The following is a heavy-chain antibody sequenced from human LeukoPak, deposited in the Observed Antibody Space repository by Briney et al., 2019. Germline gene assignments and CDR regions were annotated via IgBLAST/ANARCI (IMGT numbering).Heavy chain of an antibody. CDR3: ALNPNYYGSGSFDY. CDR1: GFTFSSYW. J-gene: IGHJ4*02. V-gene: IGHV3-7*01. CDR2: IKEDGSEK. Sequence: GGSLRLSCATSGFTFSSYWMSWVRQAPGKGLEWVADIKEDGSEKYYVDSVKGRFTISRDNAKNSLYLQMNSLRAEDTAVYYCALNPNYYGSGSFDYWGQGTLVTVSS. D-gene: IGHD3-10*01.